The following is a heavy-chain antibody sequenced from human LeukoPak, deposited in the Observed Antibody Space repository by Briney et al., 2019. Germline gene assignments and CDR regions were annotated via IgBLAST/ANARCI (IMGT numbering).Heavy chain of an antibody. CDR1: GFTFSSYA. Sequence: GGSLRLSCAASGFTFSSYAMSWVRQAPGKGLEWVSAISGSGGSTYYADSVKGRFTISRDNSKNTLYLQMNSLRAEDTAVYYCATCYYYGSGSYDSWDYWGQGTLVTVSS. J-gene: IGHJ4*02. CDR2: ISGSGGST. V-gene: IGHV3-23*01. D-gene: IGHD3-10*01. CDR3: ATCYYYGSGSYDSWDY.